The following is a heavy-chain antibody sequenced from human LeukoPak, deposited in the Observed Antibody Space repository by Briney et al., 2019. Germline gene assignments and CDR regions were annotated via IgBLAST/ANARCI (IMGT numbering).Heavy chain of an antibody. CDR2: INSDGSRT. D-gene: IGHD1-14*01. CDR3: ARDLGGEKIITLHYYYMDV. Sequence: PGGSLRLSCAASGFTFSSYWMHWVRQAPGKGLVWVSRINSDGSRTNYADSVEGRFTISRDNAKNSLYLQMNSLRAEDTAVYYCARDLGGEKIITLHYYYMDVWGKGTTVTVSS. V-gene: IGHV3-74*01. CDR1: GFTFSSYW. J-gene: IGHJ6*03.